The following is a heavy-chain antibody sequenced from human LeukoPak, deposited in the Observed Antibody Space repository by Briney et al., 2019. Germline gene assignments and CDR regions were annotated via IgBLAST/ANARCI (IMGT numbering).Heavy chain of an antibody. Sequence: ASVKVSCKASGFTFTAYDMHWVRQAPGQRLEWMGWINPNRGGTNYAQNFQGRVIMTWDTSISTASMELSRLRSDDTAVYYCSRGPHWDPHFDFWGQGTLVTVSS. CDR2: INPNRGGT. V-gene: IGHV1-2*02. J-gene: IGHJ4*02. D-gene: IGHD7-27*01. CDR3: SRGPHWDPHFDF. CDR1: GFTFTAYD.